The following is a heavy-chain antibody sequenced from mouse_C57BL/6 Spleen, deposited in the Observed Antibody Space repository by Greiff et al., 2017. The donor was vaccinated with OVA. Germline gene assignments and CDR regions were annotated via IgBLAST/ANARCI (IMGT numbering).Heavy chain of an antibody. CDR3: ARNGNYDAMDY. CDR1: GYTFTSSW. CDR2: IAPSDSYT. D-gene: IGHD2-1*01. J-gene: IGHJ4*01. V-gene: IGHV1-50*01. Sequence: QVQLQQPGAELVKPGASVKLSCKASGYTFTSSWMQWVKQRPGQGLAWIGAIAPSDSYTNYNQKFKGQATLTVDTSSSTAYMQLSSLTSEDSAVYYCARNGNYDAMDYWGQGTSVTVSS.